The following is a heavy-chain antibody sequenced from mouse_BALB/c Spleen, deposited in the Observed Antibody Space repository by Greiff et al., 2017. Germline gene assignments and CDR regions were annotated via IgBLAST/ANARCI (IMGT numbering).Heavy chain of an antibody. V-gene: IGHV1-9*01. CDR1: GYTFSSYW. CDR2: ILPGSGST. D-gene: IGHD1-2*01. Sequence: QVQLQQSGAELMKPGASVKISCKATGYTFSSYWIEWVKQRPGHGLEWIGEILPGSGSTNYNEKFKGKATFTADTSSNTAYMQLSSLTSEDSAVYYCASLLRLGDFDYWGQGTTLTVSS. J-gene: IGHJ2*01. CDR3: ASLLRLGDFDY.